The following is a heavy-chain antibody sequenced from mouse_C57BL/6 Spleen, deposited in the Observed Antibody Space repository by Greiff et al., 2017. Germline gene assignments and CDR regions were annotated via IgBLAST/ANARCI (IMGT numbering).Heavy chain of an antibody. Sequence: LVESGAELARPGASVKLSCKASGYTFTSYGISWVKQRTGQGLEWIGEIYPRSGNTYYNEKFKGKATLTADKSSSTAYMELRSLTSEDSAVYFCARKLSGDYAMDYWGQGTSVTVSS. CDR2: IYPRSGNT. D-gene: IGHD1-1*02. J-gene: IGHJ4*01. V-gene: IGHV1-81*01. CDR1: GYTFTSYG. CDR3: ARKLSGDYAMDY.